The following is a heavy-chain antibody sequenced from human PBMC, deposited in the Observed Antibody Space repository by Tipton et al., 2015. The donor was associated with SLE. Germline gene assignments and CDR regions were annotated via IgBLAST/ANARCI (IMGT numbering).Heavy chain of an antibody. V-gene: IGHV4-59*07. Sequence: TLSLTCAVYGGSFSSYYWSWIRQPPGKGLEWIGYIYYSGSTNYNPSLKSRVTISVDTSKNQFSLKLSSVTAADTAVYYCASGYYDFWSGYYLDYWGQGTLVTVSS. CDR2: IYYSGST. CDR1: GGSFSSYY. D-gene: IGHD3-3*01. CDR3: ASGYYDFWSGYYLDY. J-gene: IGHJ4*02.